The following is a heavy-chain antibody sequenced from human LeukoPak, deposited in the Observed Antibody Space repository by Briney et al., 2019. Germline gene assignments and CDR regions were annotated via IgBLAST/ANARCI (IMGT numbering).Heavy chain of an antibody. D-gene: IGHD3-22*01. Sequence: GGSLRLSCAASGFTFSSYSMNWVRQAPGKGLEWVSSISSSSSYIYYADSVKGRFTISGDNAKNSLYLQMNSLRAEDTAVYYCARDPTMYYYDSSGYYPGDYWGQGTLVTVSS. CDR3: ARDPTMYYYDSSGYYPGDY. CDR2: ISSSSSYI. J-gene: IGHJ4*02. V-gene: IGHV3-21*01. CDR1: GFTFSSYS.